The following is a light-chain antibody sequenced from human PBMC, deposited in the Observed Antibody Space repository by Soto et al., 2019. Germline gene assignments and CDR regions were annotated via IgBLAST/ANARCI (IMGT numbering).Light chain of an antibody. CDR2: KAS. V-gene: IGKV1-5*03. J-gene: IGKJ4*01. CDR1: QSISSW. Sequence: DIQMTQSPSTLSASVGDRVTITCRASQSISSWLAWYQQKPGKAPKLLIYKASSLESGLPSRFSGSGSGTEFTLRISSLQPDDFATYYCQQYNSYPLTFGGGTKVEIK. CDR3: QQYNSYPLT.